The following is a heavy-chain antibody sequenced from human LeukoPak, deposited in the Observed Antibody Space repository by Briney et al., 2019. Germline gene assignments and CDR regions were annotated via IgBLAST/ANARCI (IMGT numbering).Heavy chain of an antibody. V-gene: IGHV1-2*02. D-gene: IGHD1/OR15-1a*01. J-gene: IGHJ4*02. CDR3: AREHHAPNWNKGHALGY. Sequence: ASVKVSCKASGYTFTSYDINWVRHATGQGLEWMGWINPNSGGTNDAQKFEGRVPMTRDTSISTAYMELSRLRSDDTAVYSCAREHHAPNWNKGHALGYWGQGTLVTVSS. CDR2: INPNSGGT. CDR1: GYTFTSYD.